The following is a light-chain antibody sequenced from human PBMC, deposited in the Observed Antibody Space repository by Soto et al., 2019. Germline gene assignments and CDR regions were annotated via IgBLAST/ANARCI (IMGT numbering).Light chain of an antibody. CDR2: EVS. Sequence: DVVMTQTPLSLSVAPGQPASISCKSSQSLLHITGETFLFWYLQKPGQSPQLLIYEVSTRVSGVPDRFSGSGSGTDFTLEISPVETEDVGIYYCMQSTQLPPTFGQGTRLGIE. V-gene: IGKV2D-29*02. CDR1: QSLLHITGETF. J-gene: IGKJ5*01. CDR3: MQSTQLPPT.